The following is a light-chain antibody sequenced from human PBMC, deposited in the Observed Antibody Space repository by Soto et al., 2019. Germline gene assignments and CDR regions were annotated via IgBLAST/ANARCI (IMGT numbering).Light chain of an antibody. CDR3: QQYASSPLLT. J-gene: IGKJ4*01. CDR2: GSS. V-gene: IGKV3-20*01. Sequence: EIVLTQSPATLSLSPGERATLSCMASQSVSSYLAWYQQKPGQAPRLLIFGSSNRATGIPDRFSGSGSGTDFTLSISRLEPEDFAVYYCQQYASSPLLTFGGGTKVDIK. CDR1: QSVSSY.